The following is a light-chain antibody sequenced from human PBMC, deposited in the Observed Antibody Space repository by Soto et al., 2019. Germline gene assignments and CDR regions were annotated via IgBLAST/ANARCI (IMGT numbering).Light chain of an antibody. Sequence: DIQLTQSPSFVSASIGNRVTITCRASQDIDRRLACLQQKRGKAPRLLTQTVATLQVGVPARFSGSGSGAEFTLTISSLDSDVFATYYCLQVANFPRTFGQGTKVDIK. CDR2: TVA. CDR1: QDIDRR. V-gene: IGKV1-12*01. J-gene: IGKJ1*01. CDR3: LQVANFPRT.